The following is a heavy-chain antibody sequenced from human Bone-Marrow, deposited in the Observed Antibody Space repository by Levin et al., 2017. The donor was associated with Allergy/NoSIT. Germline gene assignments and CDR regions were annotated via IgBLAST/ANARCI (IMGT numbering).Heavy chain of an antibody. V-gene: IGHV4-31*03. CDR2: IYYSGNT. Sequence: SETLSLTCTVSGGSISGGGYYWSWIRQHPGKGLEWIGYIYYSGNTYYNPSLKSRVIISVVTSKNPLSLKLTSVTVADTAVYYCARFNGYDVDYWGQGTLVTVSS. CDR3: ARFNGYDVDY. CDR1: GGSISGGGYY. D-gene: IGHD5-12*01. J-gene: IGHJ4*02.